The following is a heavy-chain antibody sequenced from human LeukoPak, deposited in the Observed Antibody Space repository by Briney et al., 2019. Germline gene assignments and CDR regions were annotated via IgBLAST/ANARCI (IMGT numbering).Heavy chain of an antibody. CDR1: GGTFSSYA. V-gene: IGHV1-69*01. CDR3: AREYNSLYYFDY. D-gene: IGHD1-20*01. J-gene: IGHJ4*02. CDR2: IIPIFGTA. Sequence: ASVKVSCKASGGTFSSYAISWVRQAPGQGLEWMGGIIPIFGTANYAQKFQGRVTITADESTSAAYMELRSLRSDDTAVYCCAREYNSLYYFDYWGQGTLVTVSS.